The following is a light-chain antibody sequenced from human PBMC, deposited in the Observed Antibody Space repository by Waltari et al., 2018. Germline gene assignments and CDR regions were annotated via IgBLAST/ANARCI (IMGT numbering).Light chain of an antibody. CDR1: QSISSY. CDR2: AAS. J-gene: IGKJ5*01. Sequence: DIQMTQSPSSLSPSVGDRVTITCQASQSISSYLNWYHQKPGKAPKLLIYAASSLQSGVPSRFSGSGSGTDFTLTISSLQPEDFATYYCQQSYSTPGITFGQGTRLEIK. CDR3: QQSYSTPGIT. V-gene: IGKV1-39*01.